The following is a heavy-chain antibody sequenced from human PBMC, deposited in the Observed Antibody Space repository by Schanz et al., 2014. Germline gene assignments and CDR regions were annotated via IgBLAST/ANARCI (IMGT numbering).Heavy chain of an antibody. CDR3: AREDYLDSSGYSCGY. Sequence: QVQLVQSGAEVKKPGSSVKVSCKASGDTFSSYTISWVRQAPGQGLEWMGWINTHTGNPTYAQGFTGRFVFSLDTSVSTAYLQISSLKADDTAVYYCAREDYLDSSGYSCGYWGQGTLVTVSS. J-gene: IGHJ4*02. D-gene: IGHD3-22*01. CDR1: GDTFSSYT. CDR2: INTHTGNP. V-gene: IGHV7-4-1*02.